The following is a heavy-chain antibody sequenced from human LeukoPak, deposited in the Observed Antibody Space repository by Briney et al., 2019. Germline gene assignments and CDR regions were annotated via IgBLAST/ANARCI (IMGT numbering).Heavy chain of an antibody. D-gene: IGHD6-19*01. V-gene: IGHV4-4*07. CDR3: ARSVAGAYDY. Sequence: PSETLSLTCTHSGGSISISYLSWSRQPAGKGLEWIGRIYTSGSTNYNPSLKSRVTISVDKSKNQFSLKLSSVTAADTAVYYCARSVAGAYDYWGQGTLVTVSS. CDR1: GGSISISY. J-gene: IGHJ4*02. CDR2: IYTSGST.